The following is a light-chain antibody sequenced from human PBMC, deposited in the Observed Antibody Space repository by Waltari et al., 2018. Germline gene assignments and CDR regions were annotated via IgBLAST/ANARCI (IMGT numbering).Light chain of an antibody. Sequence: DIQMTQSPSSLSASVGDRVTITCRASQSISTYLNWYQQKTGKAPKLLISAASSLQSGVPSRFSGSESGTDFTLTISSLQPEDFATYYCQESYNSPPTLTFGGGTKVENK. J-gene: IGKJ4*01. CDR1: QSISTY. V-gene: IGKV1-39*01. CDR2: AAS. CDR3: QESYNSPPTLT.